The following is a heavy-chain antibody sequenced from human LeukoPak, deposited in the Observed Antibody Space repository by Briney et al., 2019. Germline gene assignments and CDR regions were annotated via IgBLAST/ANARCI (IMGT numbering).Heavy chain of an antibody. CDR3: ARFLRGRTRALGAFDI. Sequence: SQTLSLTCTVSGNSISSGDNYWSWIRQPAGKGLEWIGRIYTSGSTNYNPSLKSRVTISVDTSKNQFSLKLSSVTAADTAVYYCARFLRGRTRALGAFDIWGQGTMVTVSS. J-gene: IGHJ3*02. CDR2: IYTSGST. CDR1: GNSISSGDNY. D-gene: IGHD2/OR15-2a*01. V-gene: IGHV4-61*02.